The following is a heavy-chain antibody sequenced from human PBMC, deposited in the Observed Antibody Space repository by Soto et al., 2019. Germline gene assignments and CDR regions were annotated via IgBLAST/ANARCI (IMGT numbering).Heavy chain of an antibody. Sequence: SETLSLTCTVSGGSISSSSYYWGWIRQPPGKGLEWIGSIYYSGSTYYNTSLKSRVTIFVDTSKNQFSLKLSSVTAADTAVYYCARHEGGYDILTGYLPAAALWGQGTLVTVSS. J-gene: IGHJ4*02. CDR2: IYYSGST. CDR1: GGSISSSSYY. D-gene: IGHD3-9*01. V-gene: IGHV4-39*01. CDR3: ARHEGGYDILTGYLPAAAL.